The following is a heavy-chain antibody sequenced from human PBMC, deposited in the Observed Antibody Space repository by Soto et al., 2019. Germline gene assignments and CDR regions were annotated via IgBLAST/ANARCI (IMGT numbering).Heavy chain of an antibody. J-gene: IGHJ4*02. CDR3: AKDRPQLTPVTPYYFGY. D-gene: IGHD4-17*01. Sequence: GSLRLSCAASGFTFSSYAMSWVRQAPGKGLEWVSAISGSGGSTYYADSVKGRFTISRDNSKNTLYLQMNSLRAEDTAVYYCAKDRPQLTPVTPYYFGYWGQGTPVTVSS. CDR1: GFTFSSYA. V-gene: IGHV3-23*01. CDR2: ISGSGGST.